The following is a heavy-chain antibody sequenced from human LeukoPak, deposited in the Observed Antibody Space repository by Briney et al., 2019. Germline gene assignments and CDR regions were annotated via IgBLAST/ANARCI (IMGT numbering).Heavy chain of an antibody. CDR1: GDSVSSNSAA. J-gene: IGHJ4*02. CDR2: TYYRSKWYD. V-gene: IGHV6-1*01. CDR3: ARGHGGYIDS. D-gene: IGHD5-12*01. Sequence: KTSQTLSLTCAISGDSVSSNSAAWNWIRQSPSRGLEWLGRTYYRSKWYDAYAESVRSRITIKPDTSRNQFSLQLDSVTPEDTAVYFCARGHGGYIDSWGQGTLVTVSS.